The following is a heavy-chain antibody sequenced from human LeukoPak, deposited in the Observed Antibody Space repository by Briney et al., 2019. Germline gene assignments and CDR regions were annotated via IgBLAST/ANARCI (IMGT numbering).Heavy chain of an antibody. D-gene: IGHD1-14*01. CDR2: IYYSGST. Sequence: LSLPFPVSGGSISSGGYYWSWIRPHPGKGLEGIGYIYYSGSTYYNPSLKSRVTISVDTSKNQFSLKLSSVTAADTAVYYCARGSTGDYGMDVWGQGTTVTVSS. V-gene: IGHV4-31*03. J-gene: IGHJ6*02. CDR1: GGSISSGGYY. CDR3: ARGSTGDYGMDV.